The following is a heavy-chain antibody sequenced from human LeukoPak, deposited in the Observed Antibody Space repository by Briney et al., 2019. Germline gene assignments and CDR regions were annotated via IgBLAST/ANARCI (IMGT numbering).Heavy chain of an antibody. D-gene: IGHD1-7*01. CDR3: ARHDWSYPYFDY. J-gene: IGHJ4*02. CDR1: GGSISSYY. Sequence: SETLSLTCSVSGGSISSYYWSWIRQPPGKGLEWIGYIYYSGSTNYNPSLKSRVTISVNTSKNEFSLKLSSVTAADTAVYYCARHDWSYPYFDYRGQGILVTVSS. CDR2: IYYSGST. V-gene: IGHV4-59*01.